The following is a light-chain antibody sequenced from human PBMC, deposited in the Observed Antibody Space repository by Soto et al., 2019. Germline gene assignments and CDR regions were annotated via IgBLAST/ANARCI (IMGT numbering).Light chain of an antibody. V-gene: IGKV3-20*01. J-gene: IGKJ1*01. CDR3: QHYGTTPLP. CDR1: QSVCSRC. CDR2: GAS. Sequence: ETVLTQSPGTLSLSTGERVTLSCRASQSVCSRCFAWYQQKPGQSPRLLIYGASTRATGSPDRFSGSGSGTSFTLPISRLEAEDFAVYYFQHYGTTPLPFGQGTKVAIK.